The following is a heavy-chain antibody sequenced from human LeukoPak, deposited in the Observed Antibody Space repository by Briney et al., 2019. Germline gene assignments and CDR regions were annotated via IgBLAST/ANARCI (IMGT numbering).Heavy chain of an antibody. V-gene: IGHV1-2*04. D-gene: IGHD6-19*01. J-gene: IGHJ3*02. CDR1: GYTFTGYY. CDR2: INPNSGGT. CDR3: ARDKRSSSGSFDI. Sequence: GASVKVSCKASGYTFTGYYMHWVRQAPGQGLEWMGWINPNSGGTNYAQKFQGWVTMTRDTSISTAYMELSRLRSDDTAVYYCARDKRSSSGSFDISGQGTMVTVSS.